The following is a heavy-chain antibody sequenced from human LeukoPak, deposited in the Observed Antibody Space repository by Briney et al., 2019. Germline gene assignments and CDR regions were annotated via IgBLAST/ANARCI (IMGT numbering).Heavy chain of an antibody. Sequence: QPGRSLRLSCAASGFTFDDYAMHWVRQAPGKGLEWVSGISWNSGSIGYADSVKGRFTISRDNAKNSLYLQMNSLRAEDTALYYCAKGLGSSWYDAFDIWGQGTMVTVSS. CDR2: ISWNSGSI. D-gene: IGHD6-13*01. CDR1: GFTFDDYA. V-gene: IGHV3-9*01. J-gene: IGHJ3*02. CDR3: AKGLGSSWYDAFDI.